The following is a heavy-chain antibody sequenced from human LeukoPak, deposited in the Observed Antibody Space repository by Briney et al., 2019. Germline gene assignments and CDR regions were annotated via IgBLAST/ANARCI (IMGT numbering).Heavy chain of an antibody. CDR2: IKQDGSEK. D-gene: IGHD3-10*01. Sequence: GGSLRLSCAASGFTFSSYWMSWVRQAPGKGLEWVANIKQDGSEKYYVDSVKGRFTISRDNAKNSLYLQMNSLRAEDTAVYYCARDFREEFLYYYYMDVWGKGTTVTVSS. V-gene: IGHV3-7*01. J-gene: IGHJ6*03. CDR3: ARDFREEFLYYYYMDV. CDR1: GFTFSSYW.